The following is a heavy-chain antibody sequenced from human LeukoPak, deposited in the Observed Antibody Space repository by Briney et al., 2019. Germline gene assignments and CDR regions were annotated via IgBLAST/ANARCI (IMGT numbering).Heavy chain of an antibody. CDR3: AKDEMATVVTGSC. CDR2: ISGSGGST. CDR1: GFTFSSYA. J-gene: IGHJ4*02. Sequence: GGSLRLSCAPAGFTFSSYAMSWVRQAPGKGLEWVSAISGSGGSTYYADSVKGRFAISRDNSKNTLYLQMNSLRAEDTAVYYCAKDEMATVVTGSCWGQGTLVTVSS. D-gene: IGHD4-23*01. V-gene: IGHV3-23*01.